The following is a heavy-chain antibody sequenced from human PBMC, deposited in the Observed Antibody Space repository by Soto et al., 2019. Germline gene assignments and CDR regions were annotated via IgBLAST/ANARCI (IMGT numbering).Heavy chain of an antibody. V-gene: IGHV1-18*01. Sequence: QVQLVQSGAEVKKPGASVKVSCKASGYTFTSYGISWVRQAPGQGLEWMGWISAYNGNTNYAQKLQGRVTMTTDTATSTAYVELRSLRSDDTAVYYCARDGRTEWLGATTTGFDYWGQGTLVTVSS. J-gene: IGHJ4*02. CDR1: GYTFTSYG. CDR2: ISAYNGNT. D-gene: IGHD1-26*01. CDR3: ARDGRTEWLGATTTGFDY.